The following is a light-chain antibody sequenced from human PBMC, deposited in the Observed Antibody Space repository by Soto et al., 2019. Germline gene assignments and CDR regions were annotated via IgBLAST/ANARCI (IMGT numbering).Light chain of an antibody. Sequence: EIVLTQSPATLSLSPGERATLSCRASQSVSSYLAWYQQKPGQAPRLLIYDEYNRATGIPARFSGSGSGTDFTLTISSLEPEDLAVYYCQQRRNWPLTFGGGTKVEIK. CDR3: QQRRNWPLT. V-gene: IGKV3-11*01. CDR1: QSVSSY. CDR2: DEY. J-gene: IGKJ4*01.